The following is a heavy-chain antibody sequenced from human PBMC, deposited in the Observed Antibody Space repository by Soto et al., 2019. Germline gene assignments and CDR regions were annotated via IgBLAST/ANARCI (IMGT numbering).Heavy chain of an antibody. CDR2: VRSNGNSYAT. D-gene: IGHD1-1*01. J-gene: IGHJ4*02. CDR3: TRQGPRDRYNWGFDY. V-gene: IGHV3-73*01. CDR1: GFSFSDSD. Sequence: LRLSCAASGFSFSDSDIHWGRQASGKGLEWVGRVRSNGNSYATAYAASVKGRFTISRDDSKNMAYLQMNSLKTEDTAVYYCTRQGPRDRYNWGFDYWGQGTLVTVSS.